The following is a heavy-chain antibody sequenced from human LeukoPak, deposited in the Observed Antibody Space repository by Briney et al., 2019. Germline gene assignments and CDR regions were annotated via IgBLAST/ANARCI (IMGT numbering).Heavy chain of an antibody. CDR2: ISSSGSTI. V-gene: IGHV3-48*03. J-gene: IGHJ6*04. CDR3: ARDPAGDYREGYGMDV. CDR1: RFTFSSYE. Sequence: PGGCLRLSCAASRFTFSSYEMNWVRQAPGKGLEWVSYISSSGSTIYYADSVKGRFTISRDNAKNSLYLQMNSLRAEDTAVYYCARDPAGDYREGYGMDVWGKGTTVTVSS. D-gene: IGHD4-17*01.